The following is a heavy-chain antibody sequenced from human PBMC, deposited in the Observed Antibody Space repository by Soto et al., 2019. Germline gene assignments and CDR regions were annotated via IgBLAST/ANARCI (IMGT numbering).Heavy chain of an antibody. D-gene: IGHD3-10*01. J-gene: IGHJ4*02. Sequence: SDTLSLTCTVSGDSITSNSYFWAWIRQPPGKGLEWVGYIYYGGTTSYNPSLQSRVTISLETSKSQFSLRLTSVTAADTAVYYCAREDDYRSVPAYWGQGTLVTVSS. CDR1: GDSITSNSYF. CDR2: IYYGGTT. CDR3: AREDDYRSVPAY. V-gene: IGHV4-61*05.